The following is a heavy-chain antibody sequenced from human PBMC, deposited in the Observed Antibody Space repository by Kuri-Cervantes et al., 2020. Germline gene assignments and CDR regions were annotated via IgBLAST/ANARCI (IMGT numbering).Heavy chain of an antibody. D-gene: IGHD3-10*01. V-gene: IGHV3-23*01. Sequence: GESLKISCAASGFTFSSYSMNWVRQAPGKGLEWVSAISGSGGSTYYADSVKGRFTISRDNSKNTLYLQMNSLRAEDTALYYCAVNYFGSGTNYQYFQHWGQGTLVTVSS. J-gene: IGHJ1*01. CDR2: ISGSGGST. CDR1: GFTFSSYS. CDR3: AVNYFGSGTNYQYFQH.